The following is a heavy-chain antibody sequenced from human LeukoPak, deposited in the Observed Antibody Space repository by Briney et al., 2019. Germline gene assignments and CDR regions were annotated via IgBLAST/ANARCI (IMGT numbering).Heavy chain of an antibody. J-gene: IGHJ4*02. CDR1: GGSFSGYY. CDR3: ARGVAVAGPYCFDY. V-gene: IGHV4-34*01. D-gene: IGHD6-19*01. Sequence: SETLSLTCAVYGGSFSGYYWSWIRQPAGKGLEWIGEINHSGSTNYNPSLKSRVTISVDTPKNQFSLKLSSVTAADTAVYYCARGVAVAGPYCFDYWGQGTLVTVSS. CDR2: INHSGST.